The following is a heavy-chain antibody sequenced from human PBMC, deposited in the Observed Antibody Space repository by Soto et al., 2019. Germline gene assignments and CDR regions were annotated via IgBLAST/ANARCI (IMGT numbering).Heavy chain of an antibody. D-gene: IGHD1-26*01. V-gene: IGHV3-23*01. CDR1: GFTFSDYY. CDR2: ISGSGGST. J-gene: IGHJ6*02. CDR3: AKNSGSYYFNIGMDV. Sequence: GGSLRLSCAASGFTFSDYYMSWIRQAPGKGLEWVSYISGSGGSTYYADSVKGRFTISRDNSKNTLYLQMNSLRAEDTAVYYCAKNSGSYYFNIGMDVWGQRTTVTVSS.